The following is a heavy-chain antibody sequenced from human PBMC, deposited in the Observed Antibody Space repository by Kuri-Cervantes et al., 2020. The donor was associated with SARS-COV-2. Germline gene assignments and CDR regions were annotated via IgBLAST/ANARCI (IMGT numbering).Heavy chain of an antibody. CDR2: ISAYNGNT. D-gene: IGHD3-22*01. CDR3: ARGRPDYYDSSGYERGWFDP. CDR1: GYTFTSYG. J-gene: IGHJ5*02. Sequence: ASVKVSCKASGYTFTSYGISWVRQAPGQGLEWMGWISAYNGNTNYVQKLQGRVTMTTDTSTSTAYMELRSLRSDDTAVYYCARGRPDYYDSSGYERGWFDPWGQGTLVTVSS. V-gene: IGHV1-18*01.